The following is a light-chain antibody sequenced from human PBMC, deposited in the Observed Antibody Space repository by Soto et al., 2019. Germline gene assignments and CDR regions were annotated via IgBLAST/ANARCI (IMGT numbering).Light chain of an antibody. J-gene: IGLJ2*01. CDR2: GNS. Sequence: QSVLTQPPSVSGAPGQRVTISCTGGSSNIGAGYDVHWYQQLPGTAPKLLIYGNSNRPSGVPDRFSGSKSGTSASLAITGLQAEDEADYYCQSYDSSLSVVFGGGTK. CDR3: QSYDSSLSVV. V-gene: IGLV1-40*01. CDR1: SSNIGAGYD.